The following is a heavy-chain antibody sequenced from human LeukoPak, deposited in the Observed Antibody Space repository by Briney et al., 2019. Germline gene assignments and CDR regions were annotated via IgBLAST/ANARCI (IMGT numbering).Heavy chain of an antibody. CDR2: IYPGDSDT. CDR3: ARPQSMTGVAAFDI. V-gene: IGHV5-51*01. D-gene: IGHD3-10*01. Sequence: AGESLKISCRGSGYSFTSYWIGWVRQMPGKGLEWMGIIYPGDSDTRYSPSFQGQVTISADKSISTSYLQWSSLKASDTAMYYCARPQSMTGVAAFDIWGQGTMVTVSS. J-gene: IGHJ3*02. CDR1: GYSFTSYW.